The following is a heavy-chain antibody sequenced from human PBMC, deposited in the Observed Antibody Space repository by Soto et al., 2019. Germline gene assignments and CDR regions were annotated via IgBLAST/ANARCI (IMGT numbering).Heavy chain of an antibody. J-gene: IGHJ4*02. CDR3: ARASNKRGYSYGPDY. D-gene: IGHD5-18*01. CDR2: MYYSGST. CDR1: GCSISSSTYY. V-gene: IGHV4-39*01. Sequence: PSETLSLTCTVSGCSISSSTYYWGWVRQPPGRGLEWIGSMYYSGSTFYNPSLKSRVTISVVDTSKNQFSLKVSSVTAADTAVYYCARASNKRGYSYGPDYWGQGTLVTVSS.